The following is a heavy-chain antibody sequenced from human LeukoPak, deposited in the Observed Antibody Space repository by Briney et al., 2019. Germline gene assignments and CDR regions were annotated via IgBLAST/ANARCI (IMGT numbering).Heavy chain of an antibody. CDR1: GGSISSTTYY. CDR2: INHSGST. D-gene: IGHD4-17*01. V-gene: IGHV4-39*07. Sequence: SETLSLTCTVSGGSISSTTYYWGWIRQPPGKGLEWIGEINHSGSTNYNPSLKSRVTISVDTSKNQFSLKLSSVTAADTAVYYCARRDYGEYGGGRSSFDPWGQGTLVTVSS. J-gene: IGHJ5*02. CDR3: ARRDYGEYGGGRSSFDP.